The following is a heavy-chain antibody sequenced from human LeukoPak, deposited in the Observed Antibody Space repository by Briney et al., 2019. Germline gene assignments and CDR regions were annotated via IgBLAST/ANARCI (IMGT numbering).Heavy chain of an antibody. D-gene: IGHD3-3*01. CDR1: GFIFSNYW. V-gene: IGHV3-74*01. CDR3: VRSMSGRNDF. J-gene: IGHJ4*02. CDR2: VNTEGSRT. Sequence: PGGSLRLSCAGSGFIFSNYWVHWVRQAPGKGLVWVSRVNTEGSRTDYADSVRGRFTISRDNAKNTLYLQMNSLTAEDTAVYYCVRSMSGRNDFWGQGTVVSVSS.